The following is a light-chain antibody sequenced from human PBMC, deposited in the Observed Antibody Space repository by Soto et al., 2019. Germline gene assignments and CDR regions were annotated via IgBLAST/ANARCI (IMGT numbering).Light chain of an antibody. CDR1: QSISSW. V-gene: IGKV1-5*01. J-gene: IGKJ2*01. CDR3: QQYNSYLYT. CDR2: DAS. Sequence: DIQMTQSPSTLSASVGDRVTITCRASQSISSWLAWYQQKPGKAPKLLIYDASSLESGVPSRFSGGRSGTEFTLTISSLQPDDFAAYYCQQYNSYLYTFGQGTKLEIK.